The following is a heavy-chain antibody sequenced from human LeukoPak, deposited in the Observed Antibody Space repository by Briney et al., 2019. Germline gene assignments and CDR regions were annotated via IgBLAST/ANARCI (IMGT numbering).Heavy chain of an antibody. Sequence: KPSETLSLTCTVSGGSISSSSYYWGWIRQPPGKGLEWIGSIYYSGSTYYNPSLKSRVTISVDTSKNQFSLKLSSVTAADTAVYYCARMAVVDYWGQGTLVTVSS. J-gene: IGHJ4*02. V-gene: IGHV4-39*01. CDR3: ARMAVVDY. CDR2: IYYSGST. CDR1: GGSISSSSYY. D-gene: IGHD5-24*01.